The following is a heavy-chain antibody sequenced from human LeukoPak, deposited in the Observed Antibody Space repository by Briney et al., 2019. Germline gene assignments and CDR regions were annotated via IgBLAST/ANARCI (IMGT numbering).Heavy chain of an antibody. J-gene: IGHJ4*02. CDR3: AKDPHQLLLEGVYYFDY. CDR1: GFTFSSYG. Sequence: TGGSLRLSCAASGFTFSSYGMHWVRQAPGKGLEWVAFIRYDGSNKYYADSVKGRFTISRDNSKNTLYLQMNSLRAGDTAVYYCAKDPHQLLLEGVYYFDYWGQGTLVTVSS. V-gene: IGHV3-30*02. CDR2: IRYDGSNK. D-gene: IGHD2-2*01.